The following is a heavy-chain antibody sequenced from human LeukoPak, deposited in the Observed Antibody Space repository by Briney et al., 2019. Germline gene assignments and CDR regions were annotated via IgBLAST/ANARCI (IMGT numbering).Heavy chain of an antibody. CDR2: ISYDGSNK. J-gene: IGHJ4*02. D-gene: IGHD7-27*01. CDR1: GFTFSSYG. Sequence: SGGSLRLSCAASGFTFSSYGMHWVRQAPGKGLEWVAVISYDGSNKYYADSVKGRFTISRDNSKNTLYLQMNSLRAEDTAVYCCAKGLTGDLNYWGQGTLVTVSS. CDR3: AKGLTGDLNY. V-gene: IGHV3-30*18.